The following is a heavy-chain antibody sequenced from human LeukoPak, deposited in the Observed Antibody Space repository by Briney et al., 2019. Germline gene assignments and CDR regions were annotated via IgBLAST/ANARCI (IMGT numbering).Heavy chain of an antibody. CDR1: GFTFSSYA. V-gene: IGHV3-30-3*01. D-gene: IGHD3-3*01. Sequence: PGGSLRLSCAASGFTFSSYAMHWVRQAPGKGLEWVAVISYDGSNKYYADSVKGRFTISRDNSKNTLYLQMNSLRAEDTAVYYCARARFLEWYSDYWGQGTLVTVSS. CDR3: ARARFLEWYSDY. J-gene: IGHJ4*02. CDR2: ISYDGSNK.